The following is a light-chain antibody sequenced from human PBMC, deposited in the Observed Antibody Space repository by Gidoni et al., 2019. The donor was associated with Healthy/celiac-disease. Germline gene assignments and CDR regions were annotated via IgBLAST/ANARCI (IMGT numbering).Light chain of an antibody. CDR2: EVS. CDR3: SSYTSSSTEV. J-gene: IGLJ1*01. CDR1: SSDVGGYNY. Sequence: QSVLTQPASVSGSPGQSIPISCTGTSSDVGGYNYVSWYQQQPGKAPKLMIYEVSNRPSGVSNRFSGSKSGNTASLTISGLQAEDEADYYCSSYTSSSTEVIGTGTKVTVL. V-gene: IGLV2-14*01.